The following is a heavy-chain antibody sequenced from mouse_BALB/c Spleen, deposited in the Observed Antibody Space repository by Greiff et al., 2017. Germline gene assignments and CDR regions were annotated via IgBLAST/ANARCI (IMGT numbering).Heavy chain of an antibody. CDR1: GYAFSSYW. J-gene: IGHJ3*01. Sequence: VQLVESGAELVRPGSSVKISCKASGYAFSSYWMNWVKQRPGQGLEWIGQIYPGDGDTNYNGKFKGKATLTADKSSSTAYMQLSSLTSEDSAVYFCARKNYEAWFAYWGQGTLVTVSA. CDR3: ARKNYEAWFAY. CDR2: IYPGDGDT. V-gene: IGHV1-80*01. D-gene: IGHD2-4*01.